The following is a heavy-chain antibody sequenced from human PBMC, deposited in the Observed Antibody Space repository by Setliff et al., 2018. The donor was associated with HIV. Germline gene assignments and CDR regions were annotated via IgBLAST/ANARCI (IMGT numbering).Heavy chain of an antibody. Sequence: GESLKISCRGSGYRFTDYWIGWVRQMPGKGLEWMGIIYPGDSDTRYSPSFQGQVIISADKSISTAYLQWSSLKASASAMYYCARFWNSGSYRDACDIWGQGTMVTVSS. V-gene: IGHV5-51*01. CDR1: GYRFTDYW. D-gene: IGHD1-26*01. CDR3: ARFWNSGSYRDACDI. CDR2: IYPGDSDT. J-gene: IGHJ3*02.